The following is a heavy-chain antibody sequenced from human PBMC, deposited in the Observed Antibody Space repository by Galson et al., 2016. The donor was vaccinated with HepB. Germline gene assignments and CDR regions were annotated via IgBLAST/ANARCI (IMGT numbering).Heavy chain of an antibody. CDR3: AKTASGWYGGGYFDN. CDR1: GVTFSNIG. Sequence: SLRLSCAVSGVTFSNIGMHWVRQAPGKGLEWVAFISYDGSSKFYAASVKGRFTLSRDNSNSTLFLHMNSLRAEDTAVYYCAKTASGWYGGGYFDNWGQGTLVTVSS. V-gene: IGHV3-30*18. D-gene: IGHD6-19*01. J-gene: IGHJ4*02. CDR2: ISYDGSSK.